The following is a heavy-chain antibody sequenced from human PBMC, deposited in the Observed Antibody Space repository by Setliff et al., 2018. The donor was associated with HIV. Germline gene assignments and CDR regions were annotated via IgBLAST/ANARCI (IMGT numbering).Heavy chain of an antibody. D-gene: IGHD1-1*01. CDR1: GFNFSPYA. J-gene: IGHJ4*02. CDR3: SRVGTLINNPWDYFDY. V-gene: IGHV3-30*04. Sequence: GGSLRLSCATSGFNFSPYAMHWVRRAPGKGLEWVAVVSNDGSLQYAESVEGRFTISRDNSKSTLYLQMNSLRPDDTAVYYCSRVGTLINNPWDYFDYWGQGTLVTVSS. CDR2: VSNDGSLQ.